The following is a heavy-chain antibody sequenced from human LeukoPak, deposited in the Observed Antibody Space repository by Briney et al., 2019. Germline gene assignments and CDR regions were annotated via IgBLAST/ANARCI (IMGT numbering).Heavy chain of an antibody. Sequence: PGRSLRLSCAASGFTFSSYEMNWVRQAPGKGLEWVSFITSSGNTMYYADSVKGRFTISRDNAKNSLYLQMNSLRADDTAVYYCARLRSKYWFDPWGQETLVAVSS. D-gene: IGHD4-11*01. V-gene: IGHV3-48*03. CDR1: GFTFSSYE. CDR2: ITSSGNTM. J-gene: IGHJ5*02. CDR3: ARLRSKYWFDP.